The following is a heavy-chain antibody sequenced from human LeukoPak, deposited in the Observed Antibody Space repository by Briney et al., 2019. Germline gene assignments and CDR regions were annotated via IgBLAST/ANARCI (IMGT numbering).Heavy chain of an antibody. CDR2: IIPIFGTA. CDR3: ARXXITNXXXSSGYYEYFDL. V-gene: IGHV1-69*13. D-gene: IGHD3-22*01. CDR1: GGTFSSYA. Sequence: SVKVSCKASGGTFSSYAISWVRQAPGQGLEWMGGIIPIFGTANYAQKFQGRVTITADESTSTAYMELSSLRSEDTAVYYCARXXITNXXXSSGYYEYFDLWGRGTLVTVSS. J-gene: IGHJ2*01.